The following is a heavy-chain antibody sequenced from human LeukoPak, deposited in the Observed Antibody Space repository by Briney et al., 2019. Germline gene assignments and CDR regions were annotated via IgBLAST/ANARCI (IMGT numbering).Heavy chain of an antibody. V-gene: IGHV4-38-2*02. CDR2: IYHSGST. J-gene: IGHJ5*02. CDR1: GYSISSGYY. D-gene: IGHD5-18*01. CDR3: AKGAGGFSYYNWFDP. Sequence: PSETLSLTCTVSGYSISSGYYWGWIWQPPGKGLEWIGSIYHSGSTYYNPSLKSRVTISVDTSKNQFSLKLSSVTAADTAVYYCAKGAGGFSYYNWFDPWGQGTLVTVSS.